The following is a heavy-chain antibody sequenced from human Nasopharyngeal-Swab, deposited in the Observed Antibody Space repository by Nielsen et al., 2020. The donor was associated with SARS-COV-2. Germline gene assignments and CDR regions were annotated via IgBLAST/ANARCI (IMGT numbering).Heavy chain of an antibody. CDR1: FYTFTGYS. V-gene: IGHV1-2*06. CDR3: ARVEYSSSSGSLLDYYGMDV. D-gene: IGHD6-6*01. J-gene: IGHJ6*02. CDR2: INPNSGGT. Sequence: ASVKVSCTASFYTFTGYSMHWVRQAPGQGLEWMGRINPNSGGTNYAQKFQGRVTMTRDTSISTAYMELSRLRSDDTAVYYCARVEYSSSSGSLLDYYGMDVWGQGTTVTVSS.